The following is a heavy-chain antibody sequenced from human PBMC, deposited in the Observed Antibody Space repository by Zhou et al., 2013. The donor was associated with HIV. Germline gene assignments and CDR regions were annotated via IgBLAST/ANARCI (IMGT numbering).Heavy chain of an antibody. CDR3: ARAAAASPQDY. CDR2: LNPVNGDT. Sequence: VQLVQSGAEVKKPGTSVKVSCKTSGYTFTNYYMHWVRQAPGQGPEWMGWLNPVNGDTMSAQKFQGRFTMTRDTSMNTAYMAMNRLTSDDTAVYYCARAAAASPQDYWGHGTLITVSS. V-gene: IGHV1-2*02. D-gene: IGHD6-13*01. J-gene: IGHJ4*01. CDR1: GYTFTNYY.